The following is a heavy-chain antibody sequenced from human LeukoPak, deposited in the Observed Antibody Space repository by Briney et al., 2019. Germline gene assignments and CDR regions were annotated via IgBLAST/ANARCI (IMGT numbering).Heavy chain of an antibody. J-gene: IGHJ4*02. CDR3: AKGDSSDPFEH. CDR1: GFTFSSYG. CDR2: IRNDRSNK. D-gene: IGHD3-22*01. Sequence: GGSLRLSCAASGFTFSSYGMNWVRQAPGKGLEWVALIRNDRSNKYYADSVRGRFTISRDDSENTLFLQMNTLKAEDTAVYYCAKGDSSDPFEHWGLGTLVTVSS. V-gene: IGHV3-30*02.